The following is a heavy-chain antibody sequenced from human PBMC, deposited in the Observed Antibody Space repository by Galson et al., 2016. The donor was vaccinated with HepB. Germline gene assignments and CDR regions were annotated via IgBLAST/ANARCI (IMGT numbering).Heavy chain of an antibody. CDR3: AKSGGDGYNHWYFDL. V-gene: IGHV3-23*01. Sequence: SLRLSCAASGFTFSNYDMSWVRQAPGKGLEWVSAISGRGHSPYYADSVKGRFTISRDNSKNTLYLQMNSLRAEDTAVYYCAKSGGDGYNHWYFDLWGRGTLVTVSS. CDR2: ISGRGHSP. J-gene: IGHJ2*01. D-gene: IGHD5-24*01. CDR1: GFTFSNYD.